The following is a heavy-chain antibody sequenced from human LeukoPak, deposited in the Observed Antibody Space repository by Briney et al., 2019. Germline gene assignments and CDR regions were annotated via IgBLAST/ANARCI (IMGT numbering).Heavy chain of an antibody. CDR3: ARLSRQLARPNYFDY. CDR1: GGSISSSSYY. V-gene: IGHV4-39*01. D-gene: IGHD1-1*01. Sequence: SETLSLTCTVSGGSISSSSYYWGWIRQPPGKGLEWIGSIYYSGSTYYNPSLKSRVTISVDTSKNQFSLKLSSVTAADSAVYYCARLSRQLARPNYFDYWGQGTLVTVSS. CDR2: IYYSGST. J-gene: IGHJ4*02.